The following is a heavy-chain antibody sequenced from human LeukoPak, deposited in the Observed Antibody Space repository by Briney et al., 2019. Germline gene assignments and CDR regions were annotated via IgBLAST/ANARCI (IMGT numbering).Heavy chain of an antibody. CDR3: ARELGIVGGTYYFDY. J-gene: IGHJ4*02. CDR1: GGTFSSYA. V-gene: IGHV1-69*04. Sequence: SVKVSCKASGGTFSSYAISWVRQAPGQGLEWMGRIIPIFGIANYAQKLQGRVTITADKSTSTAYMELSSLRSEDTAVYYCARELGIVGGTYYFDYWGQGTLVTVSS. CDR2: IIPIFGIA. D-gene: IGHD2-15*01.